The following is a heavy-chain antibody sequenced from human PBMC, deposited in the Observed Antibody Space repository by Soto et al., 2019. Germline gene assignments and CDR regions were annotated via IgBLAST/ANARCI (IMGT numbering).Heavy chain of an antibody. CDR3: AVPNLVSEYLSLDV. V-gene: IGHV1-46*01. D-gene: IGHD3-9*01. CDR2: LNPSGGFT. Sequence: ASVKVSCKASGYTLTHLYMHWVRQAPGQGLEWMGILNPSGGFTSKAQKFQGRVIMTRDTSTNTVYMELSSLRYEDTAVYYCAVPNLVSEYLSLDVWGQGTTVTVSS. CDR1: GYTLTHLY. J-gene: IGHJ6*02.